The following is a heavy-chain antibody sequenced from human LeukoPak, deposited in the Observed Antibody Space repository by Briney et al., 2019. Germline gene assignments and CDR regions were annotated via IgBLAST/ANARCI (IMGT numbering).Heavy chain of an antibody. J-gene: IGHJ4*02. CDR3: ARVVWFGTRFDY. CDR2: INHSGST. V-gene: IGHV4-34*01. Sequence: SETLSLTCAVYGGSFSGYYWSWIRQPPGKGLEWIGEINHSGSTNYNPSLKSRVTISVDTSKNQFSLKLNSVTAADTAVYYCARVVWFGTRFDYWGQGTLVTVSS. D-gene: IGHD3-10*01. CDR1: GGSFSGYY.